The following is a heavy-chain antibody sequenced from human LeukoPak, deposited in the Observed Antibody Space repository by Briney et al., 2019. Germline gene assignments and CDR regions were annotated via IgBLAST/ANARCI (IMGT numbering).Heavy chain of an antibody. J-gene: IGHJ4*02. V-gene: IGHV4-59*01. D-gene: IGHD2-2*01. CDR1: RCSISSYY. CDR2: ILHGGSP. Sequence: SETLCLTCAVSRCSISSYYWNWIRQSPRRGLEWIAHILHGGSPKYNPSFKSRLSILIDTSKNQFSLKLSSVTAADTAVYYWARRSRYCSTTSCSSFDYWGQGTLVTVSS. CDR3: ARRSRYCSTTSCSSFDY.